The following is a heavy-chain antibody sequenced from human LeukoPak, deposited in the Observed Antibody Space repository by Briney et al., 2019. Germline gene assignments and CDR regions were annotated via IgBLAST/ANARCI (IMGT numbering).Heavy chain of an antibody. Sequence: PSETLSLTCTVSGGSISSSSYSWGWIRQPPGKGLEWIGYIYYSGSTNYNPSLKSRVTISVDTSKNQFSLKLSSVTAADTAVYYCAGHGTYSSSWMDYWGQGTLVTVSS. J-gene: IGHJ4*02. CDR1: GGSISSSSYS. CDR3: AGHGTYSSSWMDY. V-gene: IGHV4-61*05. CDR2: IYYSGST. D-gene: IGHD6-13*01.